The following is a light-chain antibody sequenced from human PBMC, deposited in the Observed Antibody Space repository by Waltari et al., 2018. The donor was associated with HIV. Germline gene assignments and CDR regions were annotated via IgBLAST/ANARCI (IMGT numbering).Light chain of an antibody. CDR3: SSFASQGSPM. J-gene: IGLJ3*02. CDR2: AVS. Sequence: QSPLHQPASVSASPEHSLTISCTAVRPAVDSYIFFSLYQQHPGKAPQLIIYAVSSRPSGISSRFVGSKSGVTASLTISGLQAEDEAVYFCSSFASQGSPMFGGGTKLTV. V-gene: IGLV2-14*03. CDR1: RPAVDSYIF.